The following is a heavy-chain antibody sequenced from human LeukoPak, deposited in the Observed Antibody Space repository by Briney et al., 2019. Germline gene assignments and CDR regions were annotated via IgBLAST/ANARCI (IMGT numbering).Heavy chain of an antibody. J-gene: IGHJ4*02. V-gene: IGHV4-59*01. CDR1: GGSISSYY. Sequence: SETLSLTCTVSGGSISSYYWSWIRQPPGKGLEWIGYIYYSGSTNYNPSLKSRVTISVDTSKNQFSLKLSSVTAADTAVYYCARVLYYDFWSGYYQPPSGGFDYWGQGTLVTVSS. CDR2: IYYSGST. CDR3: ARVLYYDFWSGYYQPPSGGFDY. D-gene: IGHD3-3*01.